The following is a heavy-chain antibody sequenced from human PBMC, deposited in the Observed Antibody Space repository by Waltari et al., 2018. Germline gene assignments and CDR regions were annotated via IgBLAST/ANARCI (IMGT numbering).Heavy chain of an antibody. J-gene: IGHJ4*02. V-gene: IGHV4-61*09. D-gene: IGHD4-4*01. CDR2: IYTSGST. CDR3: ARGGNGIFDY. CDR1: GGSISSGSYY. Sequence: QVQLQESGPGLVKPSQTLSLTCTVSGGSISSGSYYWSWNRQPAGKGLEWIGYIYTSGSTNYNHSLTCRVTISVDTSKNQFSLKLSSVTAADTAVYYCARGGNGIFDYWGQGTLVTVSS.